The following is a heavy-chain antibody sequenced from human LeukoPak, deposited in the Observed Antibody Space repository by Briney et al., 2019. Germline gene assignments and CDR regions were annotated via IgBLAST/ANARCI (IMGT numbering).Heavy chain of an antibody. Sequence: GSLRLSCAASGFPVSSNYMSWVRQASGKGLEWVSVIYSGGSTYYADSVKGRFTISRDNSKNTLYLQMNSLRAEDTAVYYCARDTRSHYYYGMDVWGQGTTVTVSS. J-gene: IGHJ6*02. D-gene: IGHD6-19*01. V-gene: IGHV3-53*01. CDR2: IYSGGST. CDR3: ARDTRSHYYYGMDV. CDR1: GFPVSSNY.